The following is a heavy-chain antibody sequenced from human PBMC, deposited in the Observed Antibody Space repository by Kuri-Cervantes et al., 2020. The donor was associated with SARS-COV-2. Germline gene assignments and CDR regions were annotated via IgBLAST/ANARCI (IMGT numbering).Heavy chain of an antibody. CDR1: GFTFSAYN. D-gene: IGHD6-6*01. CDR3: ARGSSSTYFDY. Sequence: GESLKISCAASGFTFSAYNMNWVRQAPGKGLEWVSFISSGSTTKYYADSVMGRFTISRDNAKNSLYLQMNSLRAEDTAVYYCARGSSSTYFDYWGQGTLVTVSS. J-gene: IGHJ4*02. CDR2: ISSGSTTK. V-gene: IGHV3-48*04.